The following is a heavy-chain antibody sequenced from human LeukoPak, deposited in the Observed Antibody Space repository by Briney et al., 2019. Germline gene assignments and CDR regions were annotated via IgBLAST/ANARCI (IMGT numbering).Heavy chain of an antibody. J-gene: IGHJ6*03. CDR3: AREIAVVPPGMGIYYYYFMDV. D-gene: IGHD2-15*01. CDR2: INPDGRTK. V-gene: IGHV3-74*01. CDR1: GLIFSNFW. Sequence: GGSLRLSCESSGLIFSNFWMYWVRQAPGKGLEWVSRINPDGRTKDYGGSVRGRFSISRDNARNTVFLQMNSLRAEDTAVYYCAREIAVVPPGMGIYYYYFMDVWGKGTTVTVSS.